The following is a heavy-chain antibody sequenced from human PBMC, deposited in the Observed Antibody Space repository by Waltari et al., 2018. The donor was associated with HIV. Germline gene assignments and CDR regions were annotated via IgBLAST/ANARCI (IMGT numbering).Heavy chain of an antibody. CDR1: VFTFNRYR. CDR2: SSSSGTFT. V-gene: IGHV3-21*01. Sequence: EVQLVESGGGPVKPGGSLRLSCRASVFTFNRYRLTWVRQAPGKGLEWISSSSSSGTFTHYADSVKGRFTISRDNANKSVYLQMNSLRAEDTAVYYCARDSRDNSWSLNFFDPWGQGTLVTVSS. D-gene: IGHD6-13*01. CDR3: ARDSRDNSWSLNFFDP. J-gene: IGHJ5*02.